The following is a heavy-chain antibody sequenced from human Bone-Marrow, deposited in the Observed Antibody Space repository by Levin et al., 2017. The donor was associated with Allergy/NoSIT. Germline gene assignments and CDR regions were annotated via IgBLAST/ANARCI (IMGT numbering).Heavy chain of an antibody. CDR2: IKNDGSST. CDR3: ARDRNFKCSSATCYVAFDI. J-gene: IGHJ3*02. D-gene: IGHD2-2*01. V-gene: IGHV3-74*01. CDR1: GFTFSSYW. Sequence: SGESLKISCAASGFTFSSYWMHWVRQAPGKGLVWVSRIKNDGSSTNYGDSVKGRFTISRDNAKNTLYLQMNSLRVEDTAVYYCARDRNFKCSSATCYVAFDIWGQGTMVTVSS.